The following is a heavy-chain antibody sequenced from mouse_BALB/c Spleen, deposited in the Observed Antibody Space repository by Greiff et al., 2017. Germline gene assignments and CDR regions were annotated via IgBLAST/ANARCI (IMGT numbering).Heavy chain of an antibody. V-gene: IGHV1-63*02. CDR2: IYPGGGYT. Sequence: VQLQQSGAELVRPGTSVKISCKASCYTFTNYWLGWVKQRPGHGLEWIGDIYPGGGYTNYNEKFKGKATLTADTSSSTAYMQLSSLTSEDSAVYFCAKIYYGNLYYFDYWGQGTTLTVSS. J-gene: IGHJ2*01. CDR3: AKIYYGNLYYFDY. CDR1: CYTFTNYW. D-gene: IGHD2-1*01.